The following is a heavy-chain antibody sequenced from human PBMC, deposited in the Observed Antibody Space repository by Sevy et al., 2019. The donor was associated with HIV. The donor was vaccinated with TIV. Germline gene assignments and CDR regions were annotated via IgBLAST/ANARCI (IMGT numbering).Heavy chain of an antibody. CDR3: AREGVGATGTVDY. V-gene: IGHV3-11*01. CDR1: GFTFSDCY. CDR2: ISSSGSTI. Sequence: GGSLRLSCAASGFTFSDCYMSWIRQAPGKGLEWVSYISSSGSTIYYADSVKGRFTISRDNAKNSLFLQMNSPRAEDTAVYYCAREGVGATGTVDYWGQGTLVTVSS. J-gene: IGHJ4*02. D-gene: IGHD1-26*01.